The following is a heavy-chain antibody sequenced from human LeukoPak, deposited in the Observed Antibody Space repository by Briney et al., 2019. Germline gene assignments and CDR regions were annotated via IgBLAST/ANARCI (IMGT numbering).Heavy chain of an antibody. CDR2: ISWNSGSI. CDR1: GFTFDDYA. J-gene: IGHJ6*02. V-gene: IGHV3-9*01. Sequence: SLRLSCAASGFTFDDYAMHWVRQAPGKGLEWVSGISWNSGSIGYADSVKGRFTISRDNAKNSLYLQMNSLRAEDTALYYCAREEYYYYGMDVWGQGTTVTVSS. CDR3: AREEYYYYGMDV.